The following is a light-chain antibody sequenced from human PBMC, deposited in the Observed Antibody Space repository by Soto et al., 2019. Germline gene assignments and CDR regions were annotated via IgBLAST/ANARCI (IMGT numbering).Light chain of an antibody. J-gene: IGLJ2*01. Sequence: QSVLTQPASVSGSPGQAITISCTGTDNDIGSYLYVSWFQQHPCKAPKVVIFEVNTRPAGISDRFSGSKSGNTASLTISVLQPEDEANYFCSSFTTICTVSFGGGTKLTVL. CDR3: SSFTTICTVS. CDR2: EVN. CDR1: DNDIGSYLY. V-gene: IGLV2-14*01.